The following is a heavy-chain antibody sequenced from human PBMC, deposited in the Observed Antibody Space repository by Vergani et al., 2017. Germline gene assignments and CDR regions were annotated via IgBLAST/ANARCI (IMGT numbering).Heavy chain of an antibody. CDR2: VSAYNGNT. CDR1: GYTFTSYG. D-gene: IGHD6-13*01. Sequence: QVPLVQSGAEVKKPGASVKVSCKSSGYTFTSYGISWVRQAPGQGLEWMGWVSAYNGNTNYAQKLQGRVTMTTDTSTSTAYMELRSLRSDDTAVYYCACDNRGIAAGGNGFDPWGQGTLVTVSS. J-gene: IGHJ5*02. V-gene: IGHV1-18*01. CDR3: ACDNRGIAAGGNGFDP.